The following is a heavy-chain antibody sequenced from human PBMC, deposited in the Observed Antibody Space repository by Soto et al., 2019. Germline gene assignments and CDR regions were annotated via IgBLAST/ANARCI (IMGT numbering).Heavy chain of an antibody. J-gene: IGHJ4*02. D-gene: IGHD1-1*01. CDR1: GYTFTSYG. Sequence: QVHLVQSGAEVKKPGASVKVSCKGSGYTFTSYGITWVRQAPGQGLEWLGWISAHNGNTDYAQKPQGRVTVTRDKSTSTAYMELRSLRSDDTGVYYCARGRYGDYWGQGALVTVSS. CDR2: ISAHNGNT. CDR3: ARGRYGDY. V-gene: IGHV1-18*01.